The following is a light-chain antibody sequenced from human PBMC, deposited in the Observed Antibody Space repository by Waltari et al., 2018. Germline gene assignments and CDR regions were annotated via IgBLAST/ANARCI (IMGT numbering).Light chain of an antibody. Sequence: DIQMTQSPSSLSASVGERVTVTCRASQGINKELNWYQQKPGKAPTLLIYAASTLQTGVSSRFSGSGSGTDFTLTISSLQSEDVATYYCQQDNSLPFTFGPGTKLDIK. CDR3: QQDNSLPFT. CDR1: QGINKE. V-gene: IGKV1-27*01. CDR2: AAS. J-gene: IGKJ3*01.